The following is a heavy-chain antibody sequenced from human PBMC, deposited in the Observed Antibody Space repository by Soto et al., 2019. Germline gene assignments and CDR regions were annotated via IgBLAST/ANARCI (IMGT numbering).Heavy chain of an antibody. CDR2: IYYSGST. CDR3: AREGLTGTIGLYYYYGMDV. Sequence: SETLSLTCAVSGGSISSGGYYWSWIRQPPGKGLEWIGYIYYSGSTNYNPSLKSRVTISVDTSKNQFSLKLSSVTAADTAVYYCAREGLTGTIGLYYYYGMDVWGQGTTVTV. J-gene: IGHJ6*02. CDR1: GGSISSGGYY. V-gene: IGHV4-61*08. D-gene: IGHD1-7*01.